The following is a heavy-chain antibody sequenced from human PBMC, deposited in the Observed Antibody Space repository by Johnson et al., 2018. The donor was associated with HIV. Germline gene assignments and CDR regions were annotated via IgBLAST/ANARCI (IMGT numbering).Heavy chain of an antibody. CDR2: IYSGGST. D-gene: IGHD6-6*01. CDR1: GFTVSSNY. CDR3: ARGSIAAHDAFDI. Sequence: VQLLESGGGLIQPGGSLRLSCAASGFTVSSNYMSWVRQAPGKGLEWVSVIYSGGSTYYADSVKGRFTISRDNSTNPLYLQMNSLSAEYTAVYYCARGSIAAHDAFDIWGQGTMVTVSS. J-gene: IGHJ3*02. V-gene: IGHV3-53*01.